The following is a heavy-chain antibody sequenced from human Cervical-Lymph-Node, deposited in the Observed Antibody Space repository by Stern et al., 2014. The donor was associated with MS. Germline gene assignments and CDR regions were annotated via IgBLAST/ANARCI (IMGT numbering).Heavy chain of an antibody. V-gene: IGHV4-61*02. CDR1: GGSISSGSYY. J-gene: IGHJ6*02. CDR3: ARDCRLRYFDNYGMDV. CDR2: IYTSGST. D-gene: IGHD3-9*01. Sequence: QLQLQESGPGLVKPSQTLSLTCTVSGGSISSGSYYWSWIRQPAGKGLEWIGRIYTSGSTNYNPSLQSRVTISVDTSKNQFSLKLSSVTAADTAVYYCARDCRLRYFDNYGMDVWGQGTTVTVSS.